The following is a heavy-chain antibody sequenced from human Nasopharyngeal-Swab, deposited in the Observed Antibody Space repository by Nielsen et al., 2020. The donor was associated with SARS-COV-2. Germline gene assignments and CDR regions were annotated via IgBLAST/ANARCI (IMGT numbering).Heavy chain of an antibody. V-gene: IGHV1-24*01. Sequence: WVRQAPGQGLEWMGGFDPEDGETIYAQKFQGRVTMTEDTSTDTAYMELGSLRSEDTAVYYCATGTVVGATGWFDPWGQGTLVTVSS. J-gene: IGHJ5*02. D-gene: IGHD1-26*01. CDR2: FDPEDGET. CDR3: ATGTVVGATGWFDP.